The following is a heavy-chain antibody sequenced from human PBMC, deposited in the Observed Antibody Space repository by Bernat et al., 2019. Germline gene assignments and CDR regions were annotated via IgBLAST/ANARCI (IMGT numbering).Heavy chain of an antibody. CDR1: GFTFSDYY. CDR2: ISSSSSTI. CDR3: ARDGRTQQLDGYYSFYALDV. V-gene: IGHV3-11*04. J-gene: IGHJ3*01. Sequence: QVQLVESGGGLVKPGGSLRLSCAASGFTFSDYYMSWIRQAPGKGLEWVSYISSSSSTIYYADSVKGRFTISRDNAKNSLYLQMNSLRAEDTAEYTSARDGRTQQLDGYYSFYALDVWGQGTTVTVSS. D-gene: IGHD6-13*01.